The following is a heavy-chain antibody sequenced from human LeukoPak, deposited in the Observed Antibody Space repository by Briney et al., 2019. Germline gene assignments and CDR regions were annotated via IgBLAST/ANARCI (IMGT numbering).Heavy chain of an antibody. Sequence: GGSLRLSCAASGFTFTTYGMHWVRQAPGKGLEWVAVISNDGGNKYYADSVKGRFTIPRDNSKNTLFVQMNSLSADDTAVYYCAKGGSGLGGSWRFDDWGQGTLVTVSS. CDR3: AKGGSGLGGSWRFDD. D-gene: IGHD1-26*01. J-gene: IGHJ4*02. CDR2: ISNDGGNK. CDR1: GFTFTTYG. V-gene: IGHV3-30*18.